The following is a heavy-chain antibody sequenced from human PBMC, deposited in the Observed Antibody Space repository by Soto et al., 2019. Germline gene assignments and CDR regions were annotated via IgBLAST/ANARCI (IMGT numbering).Heavy chain of an antibody. CDR1: GGSISSSSYY. V-gene: IGHV4-39*01. J-gene: IGHJ4*02. D-gene: IGHD2-15*01. Sequence: QLQLQESGPGLVKPSETLSLSCTVSGGSISSSSYYWGWIRQPPGKGLEWIGSIYYSGSTYYNPSLKSRVTISVDTSKNQFSLKLSSVTAADTVVYYCARRVAAQDFDHWGQGTLVTVSS. CDR3: ARRVAAQDFDH. CDR2: IYYSGST.